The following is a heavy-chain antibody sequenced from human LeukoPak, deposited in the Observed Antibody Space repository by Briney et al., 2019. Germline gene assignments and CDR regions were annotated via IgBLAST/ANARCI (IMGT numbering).Heavy chain of an antibody. D-gene: IGHD1-26*01. CDR2: IYPGDSDT. CDR1: GYSFTDYW. CDR3: ARPFGEAVGATLGCVDY. Sequence: GESLKISCKGSGYSFTDYWIGWVRQMPGKGLEWMGIIYPGDSDTRYSPSFQGQVTISADKSISTAYLQWSSLKASDTAMYYCARPFGEAVGATLGCVDYWGQGTLVTVSS. J-gene: IGHJ4*02. V-gene: IGHV5-51*01.